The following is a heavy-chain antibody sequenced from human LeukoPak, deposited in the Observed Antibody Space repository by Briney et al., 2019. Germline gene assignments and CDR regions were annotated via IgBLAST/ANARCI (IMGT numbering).Heavy chain of an antibody. J-gene: IGHJ4*02. CDR3: AKDFLGYLDY. V-gene: IGHV3-30*18. Sequence: GRSLRLSCAASGFTFSSYGMHWVRQAPGKGLEWVAVISYDGSNKYYADSVKGRFTISRDNSKNTLYLQMNSLRAEDTAVYYCAKDFLGYLDYWGQETLVTVSS. CDR2: ISYDGSNK. CDR1: GFTFSSYG.